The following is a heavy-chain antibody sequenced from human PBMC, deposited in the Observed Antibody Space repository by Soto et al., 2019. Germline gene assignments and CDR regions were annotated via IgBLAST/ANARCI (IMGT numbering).Heavy chain of an antibody. D-gene: IGHD2-8*02. J-gene: IGHJ4*02. V-gene: IGHV4-34*01. CDR3: ARGEGYGWIPDLYYFDY. CDR1: GGSFSGYY. CDR2: INHSGST. Sequence: SSETLSLTCAVYGGSFSGYYWSWIRQPPGKGLEWIGEINHSGSTNYNPSLKSRVTISVDTSKNQFSLKLSSVTAADTAVYYCARGEGYGWIPDLYYFDYWGQGTLVTVSS.